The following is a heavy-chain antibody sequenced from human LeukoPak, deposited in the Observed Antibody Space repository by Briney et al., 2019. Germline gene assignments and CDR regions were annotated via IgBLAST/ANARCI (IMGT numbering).Heavy chain of an antibody. CDR2: IIPIFGTA. CDR1: GYTFTNFG. V-gene: IGHV1-69*06. CDR3: AKSDYGGNSGWDY. Sequence: ASVKVSCKASGYTFTNFGISWVRQAPGQGLEWMGGIIPIFGTANYAQKFQGRVTITADKSTSTAYMELSSLRSEDTAVYYCAKSDYGGNSGWDYWGQGTLVTVSS. D-gene: IGHD4-23*01. J-gene: IGHJ4*02.